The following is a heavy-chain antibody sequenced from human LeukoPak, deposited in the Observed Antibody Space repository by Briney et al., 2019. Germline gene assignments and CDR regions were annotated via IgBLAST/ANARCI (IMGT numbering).Heavy chain of an antibody. CDR3: ARVDALGDNALDI. Sequence: GGSLRLSCAASGFTFSSYGMHWVRQAPGKGLEWVAVILNDGSQERYADSVKGRFTISRDNFKNTLFLQMNSLRAEDTAVYYCARVDALGDNALDIWGQGTMVTVSS. CDR2: ILNDGSQE. J-gene: IGHJ3*02. V-gene: IGHV3-33*01. D-gene: IGHD3-16*01. CDR1: GFTFSSYG.